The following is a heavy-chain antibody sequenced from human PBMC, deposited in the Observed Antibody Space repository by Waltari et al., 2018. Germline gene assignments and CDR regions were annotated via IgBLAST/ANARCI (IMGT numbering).Heavy chain of an antibody. CDR2: IYHSGST. V-gene: IGHV4-38-2*01. Sequence: QVQLQESGPGLVKPSETLSLTCAVSGYSISSGYYWGWIRQPPGKGLEWIGSIYHSGSTYSTPSLMSRVTISVDTSKNQFSLKLSSVTAADTAVYYCARARMVVTPSEFGYWGQGTLVTVSS. CDR3: ARARMVVTPSEFGY. CDR1: GYSISSGYY. D-gene: IGHD2-21*02. J-gene: IGHJ4*02.